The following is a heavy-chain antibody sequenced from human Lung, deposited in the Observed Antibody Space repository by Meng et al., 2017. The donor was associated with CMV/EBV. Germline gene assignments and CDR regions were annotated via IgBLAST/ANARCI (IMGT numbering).Heavy chain of an antibody. CDR1: GLTFSSYS. D-gene: IGHD1-26*01. J-gene: IGHJ6*02. CDR3: ARDRGGSYDDDYYYYGMDV. V-gene: IGHV3-21*01. CDR2: ISSSSSYI. Sequence: SCAASGLTFSSYSMNWVRQAPGKGLEWVSSISSSSSYIYYADSVKGRFTISRDNAKNSLYLQMNSLRAEDTAVYYCARDRGGSYDDDYYYYGMDVWXQGTTVTVSS.